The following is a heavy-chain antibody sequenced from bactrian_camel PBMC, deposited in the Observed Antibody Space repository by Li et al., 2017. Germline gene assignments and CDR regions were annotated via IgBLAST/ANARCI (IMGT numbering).Heavy chain of an antibody. CDR3: YDDHGMG. D-gene: IGHD3*01. V-gene: IGHV3S1*01. J-gene: IGHJ4*01. Sequence: HVQLVESGGGLVQPGGSLRLSCAASGFTFSSYWMYWVRQAPGKGLEWVSTITTGGGTPYYADSVKGRFTISRDNAKNAIYLQMSNLKPEDTAVYYCYDDHGMGWGQGTQVTVS. CDR1: GFTFSSYW. CDR2: ITTGGGTP.